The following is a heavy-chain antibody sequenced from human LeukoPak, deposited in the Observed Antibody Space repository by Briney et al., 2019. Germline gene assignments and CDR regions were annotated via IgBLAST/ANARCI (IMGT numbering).Heavy chain of an antibody. V-gene: IGHV4-34*01. D-gene: IGHD2-2*01. Sequence: SETLSLTCAVYGGSFSGYYWSWIRQPPGKGPEWIGEINHSGSTNYNPSLKSRVTISVDTSKNQFSLKLSSVTAADTAVYYCARGPLGYCSSTSCLKYNWFDPWGQGTLVTVSS. CDR2: INHSGST. CDR3: ARGPLGYCSSTSCLKYNWFDP. J-gene: IGHJ5*02. CDR1: GGSFSGYY.